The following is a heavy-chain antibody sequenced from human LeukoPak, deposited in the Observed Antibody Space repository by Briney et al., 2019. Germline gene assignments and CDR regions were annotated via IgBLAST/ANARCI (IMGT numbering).Heavy chain of an antibody. CDR2: ISDSGGTT. D-gene: IGHD5-12*01. J-gene: IGHJ4*02. Sequence: ETLSLTCTVSGGSVSSGTYYWSWVRQAPGKGLEWVSGISDSGGTTYYADSVKGRFTISRDNSKNTLYLQMNSLRAEDTAVYYCAKHSYRVDSFTDYWGQGTLVTVSS. V-gene: IGHV3-23*01. CDR1: GGSVSSGTYY. CDR3: AKHSYRVDSFTDY.